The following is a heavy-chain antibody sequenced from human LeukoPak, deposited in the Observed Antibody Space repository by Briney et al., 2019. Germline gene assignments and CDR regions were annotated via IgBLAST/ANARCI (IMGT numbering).Heavy chain of an antibody. D-gene: IGHD2-15*01. CDR2: ISSSGSTI. J-gene: IGHJ4*02. CDR1: GFTFSSYE. V-gene: IGHV3-48*03. CDR3: APNPDIVVAGVY. Sequence: PGGSLRLSCAASGFTFSSYEMNWVRQAPGKGLEWVSYISSSGSTIYYADSVKGRFTISRDNAKNSLYLQMNSLRAEDTAVYYCAPNPDIVVAGVYWGQGTLVTVPS.